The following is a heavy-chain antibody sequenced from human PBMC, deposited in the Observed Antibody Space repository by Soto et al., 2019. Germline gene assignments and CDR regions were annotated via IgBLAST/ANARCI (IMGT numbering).Heavy chain of an antibody. V-gene: IGHV4-34*01. Sequence: SETLSPTCTVSGGSINSGGYYWSWIRQPPGKGLEWIGEINHSGSTNYNPSLKSRVTISVDTSKNQFSLKLSSVTAADTAVYFCARGRQLWLNYYYGMDVWGQGTTVTVSS. J-gene: IGHJ6*02. D-gene: IGHD5-18*01. CDR1: GGSINSGGYY. CDR3: ARGRQLWLNYYYGMDV. CDR2: INHSGST.